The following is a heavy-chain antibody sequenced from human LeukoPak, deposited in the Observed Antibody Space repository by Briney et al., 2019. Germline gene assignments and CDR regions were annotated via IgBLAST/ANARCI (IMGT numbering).Heavy chain of an antibody. Sequence: GGSLRLSCEASGFAFSSYWASWVRQTPRKRLEWVANINQDGNSQNYVDSVRGRFTISKDNAKNSVYLQMNSLRAEDTAVYYCARSLWPEDYWGQGILVTVSS. V-gene: IGHV3-7*01. CDR1: GFAFSSYW. J-gene: IGHJ4*02. CDR3: ARSLWPEDY. D-gene: IGHD2-21*01. CDR2: INQDGNSQ.